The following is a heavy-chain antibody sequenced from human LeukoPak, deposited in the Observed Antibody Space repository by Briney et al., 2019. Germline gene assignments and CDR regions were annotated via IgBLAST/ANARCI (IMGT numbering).Heavy chain of an antibody. CDR2: IYYSGST. CDR1: GGSISSYY. CDR3: ARGVEYSSSSGLGY. J-gene: IGHJ4*02. Sequence: KPSETLSLTCTVPGGSISSYYWSWIRQPPGKGLEWIGYIYYSGSTNYNPSLKSRVTISVDTSKNQFSLKLSSVTAADTAVYYCARGVEYSSSSGLGYWGQGTLVTVSS. D-gene: IGHD6-6*01. V-gene: IGHV4-59*01.